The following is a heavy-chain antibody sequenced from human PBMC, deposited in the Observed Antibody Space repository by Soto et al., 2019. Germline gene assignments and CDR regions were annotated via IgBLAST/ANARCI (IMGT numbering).Heavy chain of an antibody. CDR2: IDWDDDK. CDR3: ARVHSSSSLRLFDY. Sequence: SGPTLVNPTQTLTLTCTFSGFSLSTSGMCVSWIRQPPGKALEWLARIDWDDDKYYSASLKTRLTVSKGSSKNQVVLTMTNMDPVDTATYYCARVHSSSSLRLFDYWGQGTLVTVSS. V-gene: IGHV2-70*11. CDR1: GFSLSTSGMC. D-gene: IGHD6-6*01. J-gene: IGHJ4*02.